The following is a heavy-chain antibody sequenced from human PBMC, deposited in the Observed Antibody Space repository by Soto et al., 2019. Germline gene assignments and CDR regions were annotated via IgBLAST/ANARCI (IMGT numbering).Heavy chain of an antibody. Sequence: EVPLVESGGGLVQPGGTLRLSCVCSGFIFSDYWMYWVRQAPEQGLVWVSRIKSDGSRITYADSVKGRFTISRDNAKNTLHLQMNGLRVEDTAVYYCARDLGKYDRYYFDLLGQGTLVTVAS. J-gene: IGHJ4*02. V-gene: IGHV3-74*03. CDR1: GFIFSDYW. CDR2: IKSDGSRI. D-gene: IGHD3-9*01. CDR3: ARDLGKYDRYYFDL.